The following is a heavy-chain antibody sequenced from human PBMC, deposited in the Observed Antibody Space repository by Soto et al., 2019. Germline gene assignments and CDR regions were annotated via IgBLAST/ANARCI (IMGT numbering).Heavy chain of an antibody. D-gene: IGHD4-17*01. CDR3: AAGVTTFDY. J-gene: IGHJ4*02. V-gene: IGHV1-24*01. Sequence: LPMHWVRQAPGKGLEWMGSLDYEEGERSFAHRFQGRLTVTEDTSTDTAYMELSSLMSEDTAVYYCAAGVTTFDYWGQGTLVTVSS. CDR1: LP. CDR2: LDYEEGER.